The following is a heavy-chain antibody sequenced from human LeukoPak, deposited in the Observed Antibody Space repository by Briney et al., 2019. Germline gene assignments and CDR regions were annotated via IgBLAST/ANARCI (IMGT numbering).Heavy chain of an antibody. Sequence: SETLSLTCTVSGGSVNGYFCTWLRQSAGAGLECIGRIHTSGTTYYNPSLKSRVSMSVDTSNNKFSLRLNSVTAADTAVYYCARDPAGHGRYFDYWGQGALVTVSS. J-gene: IGHJ4*02. CDR2: IHTSGTT. CDR1: GGSVNGYF. CDR3: ARDPAGHGRYFDY. D-gene: IGHD1-14*01. V-gene: IGHV4-4*07.